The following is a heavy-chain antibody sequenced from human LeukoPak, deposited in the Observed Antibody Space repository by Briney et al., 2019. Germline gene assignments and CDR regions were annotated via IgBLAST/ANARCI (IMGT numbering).Heavy chain of an antibody. Sequence: GASVKVSCKASGYTFTNYYMHWVRQAPGQGLEWMGIINPSGGTTTYAHKVQDRVTMTRDTSTSTVYMEVSSLRPEDTAVYYCARPTSIIPASNVYYYYYAMDVWGQGTTVTVSS. CDR2: INPSGGTT. CDR1: GYTFTNYY. V-gene: IGHV1-46*01. D-gene: IGHD2-2*01. J-gene: IGHJ6*02. CDR3: ARPTSIIPASNVYYYYYAMDV.